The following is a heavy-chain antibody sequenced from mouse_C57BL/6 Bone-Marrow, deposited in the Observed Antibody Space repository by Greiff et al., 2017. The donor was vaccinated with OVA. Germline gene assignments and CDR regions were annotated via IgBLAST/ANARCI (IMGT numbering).Heavy chain of an antibody. J-gene: IGHJ1*03. CDR2: IDPETGGT. V-gene: IGHV1-15*01. Sequence: VQRVESGAELVRPGASVTLSCKASGYTFTDYEMHWVKQTPVHGLEWIGAIDPETGGTAYNQKFKGKAILTADKSSSTAYMELRSLTSEDSAVYYCTRRRDGNYPYWYFDVWGTGTTVTVSS. CDR3: TRRRDGNYPYWYFDV. CDR1: GYTFTDYE. D-gene: IGHD2-1*01.